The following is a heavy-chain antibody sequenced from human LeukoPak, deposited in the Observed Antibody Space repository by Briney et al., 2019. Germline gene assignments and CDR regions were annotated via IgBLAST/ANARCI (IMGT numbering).Heavy chain of an antibody. D-gene: IGHD4-17*01. J-gene: IGHJ4*02. V-gene: IGHV3-13*01. CDR3: VRSFYGDHPY. Sequence: GGSLRLSCAASGFTLSTYDMHWVRQGPGEGLEWVAAVGTSGHTFYPDSVKGQFTISRENARNSVYLQMNSLGAGDTAVYYCVRSFYGDHPYWGQGTLVTVSS. CDR1: GFTLSTYD. CDR2: VGTSGHT.